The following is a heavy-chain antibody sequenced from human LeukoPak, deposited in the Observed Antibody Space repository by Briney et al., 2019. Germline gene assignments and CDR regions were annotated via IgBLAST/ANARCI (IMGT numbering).Heavy chain of an antibody. CDR1: GFTFSNGW. CDR3: TFYGDYSFDY. J-gene: IGHJ4*02. V-gene: IGHV3-15*01. D-gene: IGHD4-17*01. Sequence: GGALRLSCAASGFTFSNGWLSWVRQAPGKGREWVGRIKSKTDGGTTNYAAPVKVRFTISRDNSKYPLYLQMNSLTTEHTAVYYCTFYGDYSFDYWGQGTLVTVSA. CDR2: IKSKTDGGTT.